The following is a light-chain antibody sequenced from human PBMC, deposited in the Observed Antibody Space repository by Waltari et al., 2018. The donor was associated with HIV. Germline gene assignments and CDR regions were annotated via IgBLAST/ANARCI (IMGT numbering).Light chain of an antibody. CDR3: AAWDDNLNAL. V-gene: IGLV1-44*01. CDR1: RFNIGSNS. J-gene: IGLJ2*01. CDR2: GNN. Sequence: QSVLRQPPSASGTPGQRVTISCSGGRFNIGSNSVRWYQQLPGMAPKLLIYGNNQRPSGVPDRFSGSKSGTSASLAISGLQSDDEADYYCAAWDDNLNALFGGGTKLTVL.